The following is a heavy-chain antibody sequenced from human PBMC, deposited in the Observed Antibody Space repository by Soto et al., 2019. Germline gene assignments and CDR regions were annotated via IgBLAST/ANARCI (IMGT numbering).Heavy chain of an antibody. J-gene: IGHJ4*02. CDR2: ISYDGNNK. V-gene: IGHV3-30-3*01. CDR3: ARDYDSSGWSYYFDY. Sequence: GGSLRLSCAASGFTFSSYAMHWVRQAPGKGLEWVAVISYDGNNKYYADSVKGRFTISRDNSKNTLYLQMNSLRAEDTAVYYCARDYDSSGWSYYFDYWGQGTLVTVSS. CDR1: GFTFSSYA. D-gene: IGHD6-19*01.